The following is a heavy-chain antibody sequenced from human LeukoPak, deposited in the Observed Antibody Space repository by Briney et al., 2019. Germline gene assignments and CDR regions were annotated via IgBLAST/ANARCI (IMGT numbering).Heavy chain of an antibody. Sequence: PGGSLRLSCAASGFSVNSNYMSWVRQAPGKGLEWVSAIYVGGSTYYADSVKDRFTISRDNSKNTLYLQMNSLRVEDTAVYYCAREIVGSSSYYFDYWGQGSLVTVSS. V-gene: IGHV3-53*01. J-gene: IGHJ4*02. CDR1: GFSVNSNY. D-gene: IGHD2-21*01. CDR3: AREIVGSSSYYFDY. CDR2: IYVGGST.